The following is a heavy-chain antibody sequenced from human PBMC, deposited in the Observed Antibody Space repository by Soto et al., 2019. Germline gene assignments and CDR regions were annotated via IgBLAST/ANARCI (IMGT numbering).Heavy chain of an antibody. CDR3: AREGSRSGRPRPHTYIDY. CDR2: ISAYNGNK. V-gene: IGHV1-18*01. Sequence: ASVKVSCKASGDTFTKSAFIWVRQAPGQGLEWMGWISAYNGNKDYEQKFQGRVTMTTDTSTSTAHMELRSLRSDDTAVYYCAREGSRSGRPRPHTYIDYWGQGTLVTVSS. D-gene: IGHD6-13*01. CDR1: GDTFTKSA. J-gene: IGHJ4*02.